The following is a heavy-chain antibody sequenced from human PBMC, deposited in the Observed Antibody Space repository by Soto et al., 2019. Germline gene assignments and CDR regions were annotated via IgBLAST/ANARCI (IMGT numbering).Heavy chain of an antibody. CDR1: GYTFTSYS. D-gene: IGHD6-19*01. Sequence: ASVKVSCKASGYTFTSYSMHWVRHAPGQRLEWMGWINAGNGNTKYSQKFQGRVTITRDTSASTAYMELSSLRSEDTAVYYCARDLGSGWYYFDYWGQGTLVTVSS. J-gene: IGHJ4*02. V-gene: IGHV1-3*01. CDR3: ARDLGSGWYYFDY. CDR2: INAGNGNT.